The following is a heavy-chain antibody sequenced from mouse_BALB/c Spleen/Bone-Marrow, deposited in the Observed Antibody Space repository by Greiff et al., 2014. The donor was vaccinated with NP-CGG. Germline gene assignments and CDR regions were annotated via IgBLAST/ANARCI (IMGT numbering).Heavy chain of an antibody. Sequence: EVMLVESGAEFVKPGASVKLSCTASGFNIKDTYMHWVKRRPEQGLEWIGRIDPANDNTKYDPKFQGKATITADTTSNTAYLQLSSLTSEDTAVYYCARADSYYAWFAYWGQGTLVTVSA. V-gene: IGHV14-3*02. J-gene: IGHJ3*01. CDR2: IDPANDNT. CDR3: ARADSYYAWFAY. CDR1: GFNIKDTY. D-gene: IGHD2-12*01.